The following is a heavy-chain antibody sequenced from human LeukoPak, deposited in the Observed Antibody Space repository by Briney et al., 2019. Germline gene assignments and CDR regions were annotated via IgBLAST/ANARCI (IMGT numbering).Heavy chain of an antibody. D-gene: IGHD5-18*01. CDR2: INPDGNKK. V-gene: IGHV3-7*01. CDR3: ARDLAYSRLDY. J-gene: IGHJ4*02. Sequence: GGSLRLSCAVSGLTFSNSWMDWVRQTPGKGLEWVASINPDGNKKYSADSVKGRFTISRDNAENSLYLQMNSLRVEDTAFYYCARDLAYSRLDYWGQGMLVTVSS. CDR1: GLTFSNSW.